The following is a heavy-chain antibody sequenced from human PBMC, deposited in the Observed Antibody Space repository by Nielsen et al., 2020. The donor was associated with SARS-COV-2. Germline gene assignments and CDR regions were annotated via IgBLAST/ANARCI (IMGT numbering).Heavy chain of an antibody. CDR3: ARVRLEVFGDYDTKNWYFDL. Sequence: ASVKVSCKASGYTFTGYYMHWMRQAPGQGLEWMGRINPNSGGTDYAQNFQGRVTMTRDTSVRTGYLELSSLRSGDTAVYFCARVRLEVFGDYDTKNWYFDLWGRGTLVTVSS. CDR1: GYTFTGYY. CDR2: INPNSGGT. J-gene: IGHJ2*01. V-gene: IGHV1-2*06. D-gene: IGHD4-17*01.